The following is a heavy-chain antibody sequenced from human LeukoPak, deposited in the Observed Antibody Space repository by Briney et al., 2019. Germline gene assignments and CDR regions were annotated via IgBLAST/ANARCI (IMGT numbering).Heavy chain of an antibody. CDR3: AKDIGDGYLLTYYFDY. D-gene: IGHD5-24*01. V-gene: IGHV3-9*01. CDR2: ISWNSGSI. Sequence: QSGGSLRLSCAASGFTFDDYAMHWVRQAPGKGLEWVSGISWNSGSIGYADSVKGRFTISRDNAKNSLYLQMNSLRAEDTALYYCAKDIGDGYLLTYYFDYWGQGTPVTVSS. J-gene: IGHJ4*02. CDR1: GFTFDDYA.